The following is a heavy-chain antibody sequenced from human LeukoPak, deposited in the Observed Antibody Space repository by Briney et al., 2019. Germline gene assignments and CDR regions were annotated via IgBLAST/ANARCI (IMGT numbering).Heavy chain of an antibody. CDR3: ATDGNVVATIGLDY. Sequence: GGSLRLFCAAYGFTFSSYSMNWVRQAPGKGLEWVSSVSSSSSYIYYADSVKGRFTISRDNAKNSLYLQMSSLRAEDTAVYYYATDGNVVATIGLDYWGQGTLVTVSS. V-gene: IGHV3-21*01. CDR1: GFTFSSYS. J-gene: IGHJ4*02. D-gene: IGHD5-12*01. CDR2: VSSSSSYI.